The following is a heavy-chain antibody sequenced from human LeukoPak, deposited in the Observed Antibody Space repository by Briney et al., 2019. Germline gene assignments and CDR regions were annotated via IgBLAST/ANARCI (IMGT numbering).Heavy chain of an antibody. D-gene: IGHD6-13*01. CDR2: INHSGST. J-gene: IGHJ4*02. CDR3: ARGNSSSWTTFDY. CDR1: GGSFSGYY. V-gene: IGHV4-34*01. Sequence: SETLSPTCAVYGGSFSGYYWSWIRQPPGKGLEWIGEINHSGSTNYNPSLKSRVTISVDTSKNQFSLKLSSVTAADTAVYYCARGNSSSWTTFDYWGQGTLVTVSS.